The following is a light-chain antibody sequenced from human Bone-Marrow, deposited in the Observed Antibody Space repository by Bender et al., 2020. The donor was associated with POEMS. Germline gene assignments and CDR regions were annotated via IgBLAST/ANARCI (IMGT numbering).Light chain of an antibody. CDR2: EGD. CDR1: TSDVMVNNL. J-gene: IGLJ2*01. CDR3: ATWDRSLSELV. Sequence: QSALIQPASVSGSPGQSITISCTGTTSDVMVNNLVSWYHQQPGKAPRLMIYEGDKRLSGVSNRFSGSKSGNTASLVISGLQPGDEADYYCATWDRSLSELVFGGGTQVTVL. V-gene: IGLV2-14*02.